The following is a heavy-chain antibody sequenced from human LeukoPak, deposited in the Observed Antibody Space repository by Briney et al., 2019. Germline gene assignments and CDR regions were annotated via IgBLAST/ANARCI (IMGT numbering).Heavy chain of an antibody. J-gene: IGHJ4*02. D-gene: IGHD3-10*01. Sequence: PGGSLRLSCAASGFTFSSYSMNWVRQAPGKGLEWVSSISSSSSYIYYADSVKGRFIISRDNAKKSLYLQLNSLRVEDTALYYCASGSVPDYWGQGTLVTVSS. CDR3: ASGSVPDY. V-gene: IGHV3-21*01. CDR1: GFTFSSYS. CDR2: ISSSSSYI.